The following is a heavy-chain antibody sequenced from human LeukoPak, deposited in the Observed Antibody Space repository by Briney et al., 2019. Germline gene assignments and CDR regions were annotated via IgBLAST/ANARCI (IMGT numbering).Heavy chain of an antibody. CDR3: ARHRLSVPYDFWSGYYWFDP. D-gene: IGHD3-3*01. J-gene: IGHJ5*02. Sequence: SETLSLTCAVSGGSISSSSYYWGWIRQPPGKGLEWIGSIYYSGSTYYNPSLKSRVTISVDTSKNQFSLKLSSVTAADTAVYYCARHRLSVPYDFWSGYYWFDPWGQGTLVTVSS. CDR1: GGSISSSSYY. V-gene: IGHV4-39*01. CDR2: IYYSGST.